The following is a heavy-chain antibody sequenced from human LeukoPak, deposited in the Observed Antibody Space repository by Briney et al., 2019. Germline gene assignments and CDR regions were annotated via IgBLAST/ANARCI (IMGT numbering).Heavy chain of an antibody. V-gene: IGHV1-46*01. CDR1: GYTFTSYY. D-gene: IGHD4-17*01. CDR3: ARGDTVTTIYPMYYFDY. Sequence: GASVKVSCKASGYTFTSYYMHWVRQTPGQGLEWMGIINPSGGSTSYAQKFQGRVTMTRDMSTSTVYMELSSLRSEDTAVYYCARGDTVTTIYPMYYFDYWGQGTLVTVSS. CDR2: INPSGGST. J-gene: IGHJ4*02.